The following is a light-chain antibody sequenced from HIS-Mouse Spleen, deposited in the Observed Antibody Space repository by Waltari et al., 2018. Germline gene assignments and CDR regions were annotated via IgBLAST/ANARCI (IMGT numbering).Light chain of an antibody. CDR1: SSDVGGYTY. CDR3: SSYAGSNNVV. CDR2: EVS. J-gene: IGLJ2*01. Sequence: QSALTQPPSASGSPGQSVTIPCTGTSSDVGGYTYVSWYQQHPGKAPKLMIYEVSKRPSGVPDRFSGSKSGNTASLTVSGLQAEDEADYYCSSYAGSNNVVFGGGTKLTVL. V-gene: IGLV2-8*01.